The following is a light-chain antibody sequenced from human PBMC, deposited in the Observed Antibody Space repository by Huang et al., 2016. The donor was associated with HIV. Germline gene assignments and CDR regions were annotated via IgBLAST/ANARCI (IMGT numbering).Light chain of an antibody. Sequence: EIVLTQSPATLSLSPGERAALSCRATQSINNNLAWYQQKPGQSPRLRIYGASTRATGIPARFRGSGSGTEFTLTISSLQSEDFAVYYCQQYNNWPPLLTFGGGTKVEIK. V-gene: IGKV3-15*01. CDR2: GAS. CDR3: QQYNNWPPLLT. CDR1: QSINNN. J-gene: IGKJ4*01.